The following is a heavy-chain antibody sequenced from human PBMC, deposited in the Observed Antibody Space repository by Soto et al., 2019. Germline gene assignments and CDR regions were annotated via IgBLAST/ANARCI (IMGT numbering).Heavy chain of an antibody. D-gene: IGHD5-18*01. V-gene: IGHV3-23*01. CDR2: ISVSGGTT. J-gene: IGHJ4*02. CDR3: AKNAGGYSYGPFDY. CDR1: GFTFSSYA. Sequence: GGSLRLSCAASGFTFSSYAMSWVRQAPGKGLEWVPSISVSGGTTYYPDSVKGRVTISRDNSENTLYLQMNRLRAEDTAVYYCAKNAGGYSYGPFDYWGQGTLVTVSS.